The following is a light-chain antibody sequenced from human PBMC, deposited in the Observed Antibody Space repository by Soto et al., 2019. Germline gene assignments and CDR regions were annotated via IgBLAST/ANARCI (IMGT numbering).Light chain of an antibody. V-gene: IGKV3-20*01. CDR1: QSVSSSY. J-gene: IGKJ1*01. CDR2: GAS. CDR3: QQYNNWPLT. Sequence: EIVLTQSPGTLSLSPGERATLSCRASQSVSSSYLAWYQQKPGQAPRLLIYGASSRATGIPDRFSGSGSGTDFTLTISNLQSEDFAVYYCQQYNNWPLTFGQGTKVDIK.